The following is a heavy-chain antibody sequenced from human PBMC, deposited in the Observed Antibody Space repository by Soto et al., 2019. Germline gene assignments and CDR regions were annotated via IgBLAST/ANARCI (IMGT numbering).Heavy chain of an antibody. CDR3: ARVKVGGRYYYDSTFDY. J-gene: IGHJ4*02. Sequence: GGSLRLSCAASGFTFSSYWMHWVRQAPGKGLVWVSRINSDGSSTSYADSVKGRFTISRDNAKNTLYLQMNSLRAEDTAVYYCARVKVGGRYYYDSTFDYWGQGTLVTVSS. V-gene: IGHV3-74*01. D-gene: IGHD3-22*01. CDR2: INSDGSST. CDR1: GFTFSSYW.